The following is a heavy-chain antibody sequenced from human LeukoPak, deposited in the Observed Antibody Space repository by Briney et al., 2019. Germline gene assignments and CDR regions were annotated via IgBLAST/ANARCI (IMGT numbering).Heavy chain of an antibody. D-gene: IGHD3-22*01. CDR3: ARDGTVIVVGPFDY. Sequence: SETLSLTSTVSGYSISNDYYWGWIRQPPGKGLDGIGSIYHSGSAYYNPSLKSRVTISIDTSKNQFSLKLSSVTAADTAVYYCARDGTVIVVGPFDYWGQGTLVTVSS. J-gene: IGHJ4*02. CDR1: GYSISNDYY. CDR2: IYHSGSA. V-gene: IGHV4-38-2*02.